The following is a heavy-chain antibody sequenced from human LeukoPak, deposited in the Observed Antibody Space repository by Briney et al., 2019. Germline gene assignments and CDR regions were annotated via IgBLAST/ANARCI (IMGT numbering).Heavy chain of an antibody. CDR3: VKDRAVAGKGAKYFQH. Sequence: PGGSLRLSCSASGFTFSSYAMHWVRQVPGKGLEYVSAISSNGGSTYYADSVKGRFTISRDNSKNTLYLQMSSLRAEDTAVYYCVKDRAVAGKGAKYFQHWGQGTLVTVSS. V-gene: IGHV3-64D*06. CDR2: ISSNGGST. CDR1: GFTFSSYA. D-gene: IGHD6-19*01. J-gene: IGHJ1*01.